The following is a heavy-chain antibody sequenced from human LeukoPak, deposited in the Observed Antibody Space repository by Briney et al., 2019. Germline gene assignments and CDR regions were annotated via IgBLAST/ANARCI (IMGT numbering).Heavy chain of an antibody. CDR3: AGTSSWYLTDDAFDI. Sequence: SETLSLTCTVSGGSISGYYWSWIRQPPGKGLEWIGYIYYSGSTNYNPSLKSRVTISVDTSKNQFSLKLSSVTAADTAVYYCAGTSSWYLTDDAFDIWGQGTMVTVSS. CDR1: GGSISGYY. V-gene: IGHV4-59*01. CDR2: IYYSGST. J-gene: IGHJ3*02. D-gene: IGHD6-13*01.